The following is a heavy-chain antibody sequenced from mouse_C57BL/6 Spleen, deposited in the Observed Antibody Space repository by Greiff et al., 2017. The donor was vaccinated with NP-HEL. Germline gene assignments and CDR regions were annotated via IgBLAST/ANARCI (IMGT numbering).Heavy chain of an antibody. J-gene: IGHJ3*01. CDR1: GYAFTNYL. V-gene: IGHV1-54*01. Sequence: VQLQQSGAELVRPGTSVKVSCKASGYAFTNYLIEWVKQRPGQGLEWIGEINPGSGGTNYNEKFKGKATLTADKSSSTAYMQLSSLTSEDSAVYFCARGNYYGSSYGFAYWGQGTLVTVSA. CDR3: ARGNYYGSSYGFAY. CDR2: INPGSGGT. D-gene: IGHD1-1*01.